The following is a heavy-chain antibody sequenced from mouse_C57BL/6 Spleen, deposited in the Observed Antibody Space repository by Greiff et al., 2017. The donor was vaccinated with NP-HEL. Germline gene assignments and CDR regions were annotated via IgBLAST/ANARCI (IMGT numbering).Heavy chain of an antibody. J-gene: IGHJ3*01. CDR1: GFNIKDDY. D-gene: IGHD2-14*01. V-gene: IGHV14-4*01. Sequence: EVQRVESGAELVRPGASVKLSCTASGFNIKDDYMHWVKQRPEQGLEWIGWIDPENGDTEYASKFQGKATITADTSSNTAYLQLSSLTSEDTAVYYCTTYRAYWGQGTLVTVSA. CDR2: IDPENGDT. CDR3: TTYRAY.